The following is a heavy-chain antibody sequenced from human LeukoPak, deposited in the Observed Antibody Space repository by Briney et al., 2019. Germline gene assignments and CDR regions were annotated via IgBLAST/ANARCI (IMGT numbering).Heavy chain of an antibody. D-gene: IGHD2-15*01. CDR3: ARTRKPRGGSDDY. V-gene: IGHV3-11*01. CDR1: GFTFSDYY. CDR2: ISSSGNTI. Sequence: GGSLRLSCAASGFTFSDYYMSWIRQAPGKGLEWVAYISSSGNTIYYADSVKGRISISRDNAKNSLYLQRNSLRVEDTAVYYCARTRKPRGGSDDYGGQGTLVTVSS. J-gene: IGHJ4*02.